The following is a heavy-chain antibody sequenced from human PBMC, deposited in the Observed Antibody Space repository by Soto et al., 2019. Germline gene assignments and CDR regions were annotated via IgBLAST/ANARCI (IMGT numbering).Heavy chain of an antibody. Sequence: SETLSLTCTVSGGSIGTTSYYWGWIPQPPGKGLEWIGSICYSGSTYYNPSLKSRVTISVDTSKNQFSLKLSSVTAADTAVYYCARQAYRSGWTDYWGQGTLVNVS. V-gene: IGHV4-39*01. CDR2: ICYSGST. CDR1: GGSIGTTSYY. D-gene: IGHD6-19*01. J-gene: IGHJ4*02. CDR3: ARQAYRSGWTDY.